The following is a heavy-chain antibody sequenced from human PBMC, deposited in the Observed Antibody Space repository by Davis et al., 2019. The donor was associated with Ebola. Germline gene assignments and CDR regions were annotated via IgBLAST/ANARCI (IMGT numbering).Heavy chain of an antibody. CDR1: GFTFDDYA. CDR2: ISWNSGSI. Sequence: SLKISCAASGFTFDDYAMHWVRQAPGKGLEWVSGISWNSGSIGYADSVKGRFTISRDNAKNPLYLQMNSLRAEDTALYYCTKDISPAAAGTYYYYGMDVWGQGTTVTVSS. V-gene: IGHV3-9*01. J-gene: IGHJ6*02. CDR3: TKDISPAAAGTYYYYGMDV. D-gene: IGHD6-13*01.